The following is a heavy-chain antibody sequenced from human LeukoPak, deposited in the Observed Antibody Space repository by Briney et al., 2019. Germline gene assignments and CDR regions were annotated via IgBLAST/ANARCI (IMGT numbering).Heavy chain of an antibody. Sequence: SETLSLTCTVSGGSISSGSYYWSWIRQPAGKGLEWIGRIYTSGSTNYNPSLKSRVTISVDTSKNQFSLRLSSVTAADTAVYYCARAGVAGIDYWGQGTLVTVSS. V-gene: IGHV4-61*02. CDR2: IYTSGST. CDR1: GGSISSGSYY. J-gene: IGHJ4*02. CDR3: ARAGVAGIDY. D-gene: IGHD6-13*01.